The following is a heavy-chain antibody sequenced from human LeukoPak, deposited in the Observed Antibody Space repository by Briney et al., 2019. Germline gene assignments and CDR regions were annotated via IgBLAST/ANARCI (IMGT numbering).Heavy chain of an antibody. CDR1: GFTFSSYS. J-gene: IGHJ4*02. CDR2: ISSSSSTI. V-gene: IGHV3-48*01. D-gene: IGHD3-16*01. CDR3: ARELGYYQGNSMDY. Sequence: PGRSLRLSCAASGFTFSSYSMNWVRQAPGKGLEWVSYISSSSSTIYYADSVKGRFTISRDNAKNSLYLQMNSLRAEDTAVYYCARELGYYQGNSMDYWGQGTLVTVSS.